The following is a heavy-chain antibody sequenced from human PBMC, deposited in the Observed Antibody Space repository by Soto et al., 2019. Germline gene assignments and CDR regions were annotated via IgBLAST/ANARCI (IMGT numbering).Heavy chain of an antibody. CDR1: GYTFTSYG. D-gene: IGHD4-4*01. V-gene: IGHV1-18*01. Sequence: ASVKVSCKASGYTFTSYGISWVRQAPGQGLEWMGWISAYNGNTNYAQKLQGRVTMTTDTSTSTAYMELRSLRSDATAVYYCAKSYRGDYYGMDVWGQGTTVTVSS. CDR2: ISAYNGNT. CDR3: AKSYRGDYYGMDV. J-gene: IGHJ6*02.